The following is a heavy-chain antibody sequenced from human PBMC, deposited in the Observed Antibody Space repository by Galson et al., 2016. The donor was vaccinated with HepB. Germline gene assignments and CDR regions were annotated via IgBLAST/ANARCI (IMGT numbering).Heavy chain of an antibody. CDR3: AKDIAPRIAVDPNGGTNYGMDV. Sequence: SLRLSCAASGFTFDDYAMHWVRQAPGKGLEWVSGISWNSGSIGYADSVKGRFTISRDNAKNSLYLQMNSLRAEDTALYYCAKDIAPRIAVDPNGGTNYGMDVWGKGTTVTVSS. D-gene: IGHD7-27*01. CDR2: ISWNSGSI. V-gene: IGHV3-9*01. CDR1: GFTFDDYA. J-gene: IGHJ6*04.